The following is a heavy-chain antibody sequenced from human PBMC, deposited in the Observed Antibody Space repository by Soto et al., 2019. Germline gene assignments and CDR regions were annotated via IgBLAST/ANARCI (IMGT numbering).Heavy chain of an antibody. J-gene: IGHJ4*01. CDR3: ARARTGIRFLEWLPDY. Sequence: PGGSLRLSCAASGFTFSTYSMNWVRQAPGKGLEWVSSISSSSRYIYYADSVKGRFTISRDNAKNSLYLQMNSLRADDTAVYYCARARTGIRFLEWLPDYWGHGT. CDR2: ISSSSRYI. V-gene: IGHV3-21*01. CDR1: GFTFSTYS. D-gene: IGHD3-3*01.